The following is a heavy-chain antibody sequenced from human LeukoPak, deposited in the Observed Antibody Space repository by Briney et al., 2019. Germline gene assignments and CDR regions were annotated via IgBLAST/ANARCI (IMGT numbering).Heavy chain of an antibody. D-gene: IGHD3-10*01. Sequence: GGSLRLSCAASGFTSSSYALSWVRQAPGRGPEWVSGISGSSSDTYYADSVKGRFTISISRDNLKNTLYLQMNSLRAEDTAVYYCARAQRYARELLPNYYFDYWGQGTLVTVSS. J-gene: IGHJ4*02. CDR1: GFTSSSYA. V-gene: IGHV3-23*01. CDR2: ISGSSSDT. CDR3: ARAQRYARELLPNYYFDY.